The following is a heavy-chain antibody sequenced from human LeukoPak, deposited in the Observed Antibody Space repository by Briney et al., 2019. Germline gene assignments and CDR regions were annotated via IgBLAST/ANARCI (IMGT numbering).Heavy chain of an antibody. J-gene: IGHJ4*02. CDR1: GYTFTSYG. V-gene: IGHV1-18*01. Sequence: VASVKLSCKASGYTFTSYGISWVRQAPGQGLEWMGWISAYNGNTNYAQKLHGRVTMTTDTSTSTAYMELRSLRSDDTAVYYCAREPAITAAGTLLFDYWGQGTLVTVSS. CDR2: ISAYNGNT. CDR3: AREPAITAAGTLLFDY. D-gene: IGHD6-13*01.